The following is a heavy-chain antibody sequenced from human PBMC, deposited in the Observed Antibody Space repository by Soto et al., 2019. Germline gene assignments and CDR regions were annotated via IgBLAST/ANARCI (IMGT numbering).Heavy chain of an antibody. J-gene: IGHJ4*02. CDR1: GFTFTSYW. Sequence: EVQVVESGGASVQPGGSLRLSCAASGFTFTSYWMHWVRQAPGKGLLWMSRIKGDETTSSYADSVKGRFNISRDNAKNTVYLQMTSLRAEDTAVYYCARGAFGSYYFDYWGQGTLVTVSS. V-gene: IGHV3-74*01. CDR3: ARGAFGSYYFDY. CDR2: IKGDETTS. D-gene: IGHD3-10*01.